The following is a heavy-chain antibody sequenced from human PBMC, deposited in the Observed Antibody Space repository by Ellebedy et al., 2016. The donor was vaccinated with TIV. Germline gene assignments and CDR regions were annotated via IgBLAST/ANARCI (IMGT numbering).Heavy chain of an antibody. CDR1: GFTVSSNY. CDR3: ARGGYGWDY. D-gene: IGHD3-10*01. Sequence: GGSLTLSCAASGFTVSSNYMSWVRQAPGKGLEWVSVIYSGGSTYYADSVKGRFTISRDNSKNTLYLQMNSLRAEDTAVYYCARGGYGWDYWGQGTLVTVSS. J-gene: IGHJ4*02. V-gene: IGHV3-66*01. CDR2: IYSGGST.